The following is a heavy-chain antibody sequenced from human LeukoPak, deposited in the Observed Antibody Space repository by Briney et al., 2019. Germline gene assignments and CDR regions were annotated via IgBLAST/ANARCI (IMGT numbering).Heavy chain of an antibody. D-gene: IGHD6-19*01. CDR2: IIPIFGTA. CDR3: ARDIEAVAGTWFDP. Sequence: GSSVKVSCKASGGTFSSYAISWVRQAPGQGLEWMGGIIPIFGTANYAQKFQGRVTITADESTSTAYMELSSLRSEDTAVYYCARDIEAVAGTWFDPWGQGTLVTVSS. CDR1: GGTFSSYA. J-gene: IGHJ5*02. V-gene: IGHV1-69*01.